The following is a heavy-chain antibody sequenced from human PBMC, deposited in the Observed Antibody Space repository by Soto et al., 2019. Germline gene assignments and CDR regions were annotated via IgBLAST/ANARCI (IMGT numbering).Heavy chain of an antibody. CDR3: ARGDQLAAISGFDY. V-gene: IGHV5-51*01. D-gene: IGHD6-13*01. Sequence: XESLKISCRGSGYSFTSSWIGWVRQMPGKGLEWMGIIYPGDSDTRYSPSFQGQVTISADKSINTAYLQWISLKASDTAMYYCARGDQLAAISGFDYWGQGTLVTVSS. CDR2: IYPGDSDT. J-gene: IGHJ4*02. CDR1: GYSFTSSW.